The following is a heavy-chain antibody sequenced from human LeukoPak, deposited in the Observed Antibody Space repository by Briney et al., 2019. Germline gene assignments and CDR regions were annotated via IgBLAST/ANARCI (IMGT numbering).Heavy chain of an antibody. Sequence: ASVTVSFKASVGTFTTYAIAWVRQAPGQGREGVGRIIPMLGVADYAQKFQGRVTISADKLTSTVYLELSSLRSGDAAVYFCARYPKLEPVNLDLWGQGTLLTVSS. V-gene: IGHV1-69*04. CDR3: ARYPKLEPVNLDL. CDR2: IIPMLGVA. J-gene: IGHJ4*02. D-gene: IGHD1-1*01. CDR1: VGTFTTYA.